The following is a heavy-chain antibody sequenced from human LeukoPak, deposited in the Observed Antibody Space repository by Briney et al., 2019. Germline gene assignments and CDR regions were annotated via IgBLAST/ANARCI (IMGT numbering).Heavy chain of an antibody. CDR3: ARVRCSSTSCYAGHYYYYYYMDV. CDR1: GGSFSGYY. CDR2: INHSGST. J-gene: IGHJ6*03. Sequence: PSETLSLTXAVYGGSFSGYYWSWIRQTPGKGLEWIGEINHSGSTNYNPSLKSRVTISVDTSKNQFSLKLSSVTAADTAVYYCARVRCSSTSCYAGHYYYYYYMDVWGKGTTVTVSS. D-gene: IGHD2-2*01. V-gene: IGHV4-34*01.